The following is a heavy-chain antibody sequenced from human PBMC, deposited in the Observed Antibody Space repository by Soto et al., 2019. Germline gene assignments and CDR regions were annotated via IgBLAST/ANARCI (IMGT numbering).Heavy chain of an antibody. CDR3: ARHVQWLVTFDY. Sequence: QVQLQESGPGLVKPSETLSLTCTVSGGSISSYYWSWIRQPPGKGLEWIGYIYYTGSTNYTPSLKSRVTISVATSTHQVSLQLSSVTAADPAVYYCARHVQWLVTFDYWGQGTLVTVSS. V-gene: IGHV4-59*08. D-gene: IGHD6-19*01. CDR2: IYYTGST. CDR1: GGSISSYY. J-gene: IGHJ4*02.